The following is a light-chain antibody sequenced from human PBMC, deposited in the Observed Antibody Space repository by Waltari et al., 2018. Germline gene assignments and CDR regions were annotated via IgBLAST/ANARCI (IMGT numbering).Light chain of an antibody. J-gene: IGKJ1*01. V-gene: IGKV3-20*01. Sequence: EIVLTQSPVTLSLSPGERATLSCRASQNVSRVLAWYQQKPGQAPSLLIYGASNRATGIPGRFSGTGSGTDFSFTISRREPEDFAVYYCQHYVRLPGTFGQGTKVEIK. CDR3: QHYVRLPGT. CDR2: GAS. CDR1: QNVSRV.